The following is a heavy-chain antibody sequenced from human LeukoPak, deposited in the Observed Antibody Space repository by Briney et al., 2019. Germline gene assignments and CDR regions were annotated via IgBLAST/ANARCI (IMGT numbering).Heavy chain of an antibody. D-gene: IGHD6-19*01. V-gene: IGHV1-18*01. J-gene: IGHJ4*02. CDR3: ARNWQYIAVDYFDY. Sequence: ASVTVSCKASGYTFTSYGISWVRQAPGQGLEWMGWISAYNGNTNYAQKLQGRVTMTTDTSTSTAYMELRSLRSDDTAVYYCARNWQYIAVDYFDYWGQGTLVTVSS. CDR1: GYTFTSYG. CDR2: ISAYNGNT.